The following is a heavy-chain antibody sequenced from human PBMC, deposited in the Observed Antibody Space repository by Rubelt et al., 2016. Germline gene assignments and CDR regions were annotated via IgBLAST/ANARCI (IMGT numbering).Heavy chain of an antibody. CDR1: GGSFSGYC. V-gene: IGHV4-34*01. CDR2: INHSGST. Sequence: QVQLQQWGTGLLKPSETLSLTCAVHGGSFSGYCWSWIRQPPGQGLEWIGEINHSGSTNYNPSLKSRVTLSLDTSKSQFSRKLSSVTAAYTGVYFCARAGSSGPPPLWGPGTLVTVSS. J-gene: IGHJ4*02. D-gene: IGHD6-19*01. CDR3: ARAGSSGPPPL.